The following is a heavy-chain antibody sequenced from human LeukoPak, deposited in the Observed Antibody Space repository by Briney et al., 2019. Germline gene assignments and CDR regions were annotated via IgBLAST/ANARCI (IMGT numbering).Heavy chain of an antibody. Sequence: GGSLRLSCAVSGITLSNYGMSWVRQAPGKGLEWVAGISGSGGRTNYADAVKGRFTISRDNSKNTLYLQMNSLRAEDTAVYFCAKRGVVIRVILVGFHKEAYYFDSWGQGALVTVSS. J-gene: IGHJ4*02. CDR3: AKRGVVIRVILVGFHKEAYYFDS. CDR2: ISGSGGRT. CDR1: GITLSNYG. D-gene: IGHD3-22*01. V-gene: IGHV3-23*01.